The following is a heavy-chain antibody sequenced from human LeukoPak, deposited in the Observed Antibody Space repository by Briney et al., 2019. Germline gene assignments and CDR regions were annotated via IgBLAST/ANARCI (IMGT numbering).Heavy chain of an antibody. CDR2: IWYDGSNK. CDR3: ARDGQQLAPYAMDV. J-gene: IGHJ6*02. V-gene: IGHV3-33*01. Sequence: GRSLRLSCAASGFRFGSHGVHWVRQAPGKGLEWLAQIWYDGSNKYYVDSVKGRFTTSRDNSKNTVYLQMNSLRAEDTAVYFCARDGQQLAPYAMDVWGQGTTVTVSS. D-gene: IGHD6-13*01. CDR1: GFRFGSHG.